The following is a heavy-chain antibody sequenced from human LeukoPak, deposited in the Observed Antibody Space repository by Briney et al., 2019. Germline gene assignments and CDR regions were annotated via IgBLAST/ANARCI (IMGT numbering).Heavy chain of an antibody. CDR1: GGSISSGDYY. Sequence: SQTLSLTCTVSGGSISSGDYYWSWIRQPPGKGLEWIAYMYYSGSTYYNPSLKSRVTMSADTSKNQLSLNLSSVPAADTAVYYCARPYYYDSRIDPWGQGILVTVSS. CDR2: MYYSGST. D-gene: IGHD3-22*01. J-gene: IGHJ5*02. V-gene: IGHV4-30-4*01. CDR3: ARPYYYDSRIDP.